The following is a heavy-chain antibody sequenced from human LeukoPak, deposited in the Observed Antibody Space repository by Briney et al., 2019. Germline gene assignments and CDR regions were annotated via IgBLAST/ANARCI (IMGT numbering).Heavy chain of an antibody. Sequence: SVKVSCKASGGTFSSYAISWVRQAPGQGLEWMGGIIPIFGTANYAQKFQGRVTITADESTSTAYMELSSLRSEDTAVYYCAREGYSGGWFRYGMDVWGQGTTVTVSS. CDR1: GGTFSSYA. D-gene: IGHD6-19*01. CDR3: AREGYSGGWFRYGMDV. V-gene: IGHV1-69*13. J-gene: IGHJ6*02. CDR2: IIPIFGTA.